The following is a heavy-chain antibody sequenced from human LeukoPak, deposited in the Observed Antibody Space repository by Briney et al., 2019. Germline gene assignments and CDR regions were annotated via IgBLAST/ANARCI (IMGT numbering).Heavy chain of an antibody. CDR1: GLRFSDYY. D-gene: IGHD3-9*01. V-gene: IGHV3-11*04. CDR2: ISSGGDIM. Sequence: GGSLRLSCAASGLRFSDYYVSWIRQAPGKGLQWVSYISSGGDIMHYADSVKGRFTISRDNAKNSLYLQMNSLRAEDTAVYYCARASILTGYFHFDYWGQGTLVTVSS. J-gene: IGHJ4*02. CDR3: ARASILTGYFHFDY.